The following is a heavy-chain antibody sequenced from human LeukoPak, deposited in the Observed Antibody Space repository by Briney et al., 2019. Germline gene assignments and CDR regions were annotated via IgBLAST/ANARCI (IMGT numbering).Heavy chain of an antibody. CDR1: GYTFTSYY. CDR3: ARVFREGQQLVQGYYYGMDV. CDR2: INPSGGST. Sequence: GASVKLSCKASGYTFTSYYMHWVRQAPGQGLEWMGLINPSGGSTSYAQKFQGRVTMTRDTSTSTVYMELGSLRSEDAAVYYRARVFREGQQLVQGYYYGMDVSGQGTTVTVSS. V-gene: IGHV1-46*01. D-gene: IGHD6-13*01. J-gene: IGHJ6*02.